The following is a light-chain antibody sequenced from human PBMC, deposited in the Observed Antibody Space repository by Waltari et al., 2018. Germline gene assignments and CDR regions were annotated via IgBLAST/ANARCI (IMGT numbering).Light chain of an antibody. CDR3: HSRDASGVAGS. V-gene: IGLV3-19*01. Sequence: SSELTQDPAVSVVMGQTVRITCQGDSLRSYYASWYQQRPGQAPILVMYDKNNRPSGGPDRFSGSSSHNTASLTITGAQAEDEASYYCHSRDASGVAGSFGGGTKLTVL. CDR2: DKN. CDR1: SLRSYY. J-gene: IGLJ2*01.